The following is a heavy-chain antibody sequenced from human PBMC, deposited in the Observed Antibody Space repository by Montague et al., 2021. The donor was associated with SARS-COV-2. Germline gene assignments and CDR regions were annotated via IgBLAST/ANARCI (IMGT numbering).Heavy chain of an antibody. J-gene: IGHJ4*02. Sequence: SLRLSCAASGFTFSNYWMHWVRQAPGKGLVWVARISHDGSSANYADSVKGRFTISRDNAKSTLYLQMNSLRAEDTALYYCARIKDWSCYVAGDLWGQGTLVTVSS. D-gene: IGHD6-19*01. V-gene: IGHV3-74*01. CDR2: ISHDGSSA. CDR3: ARIKDWSCYVAGDL. CDR1: GFTFSNYW.